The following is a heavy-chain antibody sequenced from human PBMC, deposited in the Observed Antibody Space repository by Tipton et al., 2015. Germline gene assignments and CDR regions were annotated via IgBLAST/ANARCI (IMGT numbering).Heavy chain of an antibody. D-gene: IGHD4-17*01. CDR2: ISARNGNT. CDR1: GYMFSIHG. V-gene: IGHV1-18*01. CDR3: ARAGAEVTRLFAL. Sequence: SGPEVKKPGASVKVSCKASGYMFSIHGISWVRHAPGQGLEWTGWISARNGNTNMEQKFQGRVTMNADTSTSTAYLEVSSLKSDDTAVYCCARAGAEVTRLFALWGQGTLVIVSS. J-gene: IGHJ4*02.